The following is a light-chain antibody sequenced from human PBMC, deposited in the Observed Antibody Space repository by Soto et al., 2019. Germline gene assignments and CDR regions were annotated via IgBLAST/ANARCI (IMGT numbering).Light chain of an antibody. J-gene: IGLJ1*01. Sequence: QSALTQPASVSGSPGQSITMSCTGTSSDVGAYNFVSWYQHHPGRAPKLIIYEVTIRPSGVSNRFSGSKSGNTASLTISGLPAEDEADYYCSSYTTSDPYVFGGGTKVTVL. CDR1: SSDVGAYNF. CDR2: EVT. CDR3: SSYTTSDPYV. V-gene: IGLV2-14*01.